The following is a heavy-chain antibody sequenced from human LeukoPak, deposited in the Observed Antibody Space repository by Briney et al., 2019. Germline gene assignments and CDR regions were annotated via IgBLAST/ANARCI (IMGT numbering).Heavy chain of an antibody. CDR3: ARVVVVPAATYYYYGMDV. CDR2: IYYSGST. D-gene: IGHD2-2*01. Sequence: PSETLSLTCTVSGGSISSSSYYWGWIRQPPGKGLEWIGSIYYSGSTYYNPSLKSRVTISVDTSKNQFSLKLSSVTAADTAVYYCARVVVVPAATYYYYGMDVWGQGTTVTVSS. CDR1: GGSISSSSYY. J-gene: IGHJ6*02. V-gene: IGHV4-39*01.